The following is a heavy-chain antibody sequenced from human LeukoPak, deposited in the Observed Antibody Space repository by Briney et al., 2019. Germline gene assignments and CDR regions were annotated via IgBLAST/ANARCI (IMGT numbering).Heavy chain of an antibody. CDR1: GGSISSYY. CDR2: IYYSGST. CDR3: ARDIAAAGI. V-gene: IGHV4-59*01. Sequence: SETLSLTCTVSGGSISSYYWSWIRQPPGKGLEWIGYIYYSGSTNYNPSLKSRVTISVDTSKNQFPLKLSSVTAADTAVYYCARDIAAAGIWGQGTQVTVSS. J-gene: IGHJ4*02. D-gene: IGHD6-13*01.